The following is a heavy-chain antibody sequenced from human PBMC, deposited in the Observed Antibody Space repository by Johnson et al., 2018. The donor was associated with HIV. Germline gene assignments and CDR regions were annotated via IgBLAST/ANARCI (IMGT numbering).Heavy chain of an antibody. J-gene: IGHJ3*02. CDR3: ARDREQLVRYAFDI. V-gene: IGHV3-30*19. CDR2: TSYDGGNK. D-gene: IGHD6-6*01. CDR1: GFTFSTYG. Sequence: QVQLVESGGGVVQPGRSLRLSCAASGFTFSTYGMHWVRQAPGKGLEWVAVTSYDGGNKYYADSVKGRFTISRDNSKNTLYLQMNSLRAEDTAVYYCARDREQLVRYAFDIWGQGTMVTVSS.